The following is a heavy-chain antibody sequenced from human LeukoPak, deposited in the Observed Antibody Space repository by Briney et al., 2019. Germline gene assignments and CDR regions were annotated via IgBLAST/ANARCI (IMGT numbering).Heavy chain of an antibody. D-gene: IGHD6-13*01. V-gene: IGHV1-69*05. J-gene: IGHJ5*02. Sequence: SVKVSCKASGGTFSSYAISWGRQAPGQGVEWRGGIMPIFGTANYAQKFQGRVTITTDEYTSAAYMELSSLRSEDTAVYYCARDRAAAGPRWFDPCGQGTLVAVSS. CDR2: IMPIFGTA. CDR1: GGTFSSYA. CDR3: ARDRAAAGPRWFDP.